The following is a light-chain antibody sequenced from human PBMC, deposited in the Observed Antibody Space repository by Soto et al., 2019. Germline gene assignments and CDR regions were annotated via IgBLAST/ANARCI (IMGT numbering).Light chain of an antibody. CDR2: GAS. CDR3: QQRSTWPT. V-gene: IGKV3-11*01. CDR1: LSVSSY. Sequence: QSPPTLSLYQGERATLSCRTSLSVSSYLAWYQQKPGQAPRLLIYGASNRATGIPDRFSGSGSGTAFTLTISSLEPEDFALYYCQQRSTWPTFGRVTRLEI. J-gene: IGKJ5*01.